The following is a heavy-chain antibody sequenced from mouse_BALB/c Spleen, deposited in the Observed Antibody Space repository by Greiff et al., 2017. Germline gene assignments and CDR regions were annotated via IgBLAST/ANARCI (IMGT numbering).Heavy chain of an antibody. CDR2: IRNKANGYTT. J-gene: IGHJ2*01. D-gene: IGHD2-1*01. CDR1: GFSLTGYG. CDR3: AREGYGNYVHFDY. Sequence: VQLKESGPGLVAPSQSLSITCTVSGFSLTGYGVNWVRQPPGKGLEWLGFIRNKANGYTTEYSASVKGRFTISRDNSQSILYLQMNTLRAEDSATYYCAREGYGNYVHFDYWGQGTTLTVSS. V-gene: IGHV7-3*02.